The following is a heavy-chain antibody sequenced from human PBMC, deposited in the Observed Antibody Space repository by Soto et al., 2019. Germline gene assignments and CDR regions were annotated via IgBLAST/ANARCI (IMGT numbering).Heavy chain of an antibody. CDR3: AKYSGYDFYGSGWYFDY. J-gene: IGHJ4*02. Sequence: GGSLRLSCAASGFTFSSYAMSWVRQAPGKGLEWVSAISGSGGSTYYADSVKGRFTISRDNSKNTLYLQMNSLRAEDTAVYYCAKYSGYDFYGSGWYFDYWGQGTLVTVSS. V-gene: IGHV3-23*01. D-gene: IGHD5-12*01. CDR2: ISGSGGST. CDR1: GFTFSSYA.